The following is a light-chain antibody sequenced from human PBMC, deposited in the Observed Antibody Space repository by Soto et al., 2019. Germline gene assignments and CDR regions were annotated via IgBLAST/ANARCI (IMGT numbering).Light chain of an antibody. V-gene: IGLV4-69*01. CDR3: QTWGTGMRI. Sequence: HPVLTQSPSASASPGASVKLTCTLSRGHSSYAIAWYQQQAEKGPRYLMKLNSDGSHSKGDGIPDRFSGSSSGAERYLTISSLQSEDEADYYCQTWGTGMRIFGGGTRSPS. CDR2: LNSDGSH. J-gene: IGLJ2*01. CDR1: RGHSSYA.